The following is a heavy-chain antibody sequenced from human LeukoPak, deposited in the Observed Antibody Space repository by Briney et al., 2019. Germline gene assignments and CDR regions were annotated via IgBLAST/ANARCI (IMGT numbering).Heavy chain of an antibody. CDR1: GGSISSSNW. CDR2: IYHSGST. Sequence: SETLSLTCAVSGGSISSSNWWSWVRQPPGKGLEWIGEIYHSGSTNYNPSLKSRVTISLDTSKNQFSLKLRSVTAADTAVYYCARIRAYYFDYWGQGTLVTVSS. CDR3: ARIRAYYFDY. V-gene: IGHV4-4*02. J-gene: IGHJ4*02.